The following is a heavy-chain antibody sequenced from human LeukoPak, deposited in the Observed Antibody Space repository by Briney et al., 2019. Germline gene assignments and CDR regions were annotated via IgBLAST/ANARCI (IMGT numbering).Heavy chain of an antibody. Sequence: SGGSLRLSCAASGFTFSSYGIHWVRQAPGKGLEWVALIWYDGSNKYYADSVKGRFTISRDNSKNTLYLQMNSLRAEDTAVYYCARGSGSRSNFYYNGMDVWGQGTTVTVSS. J-gene: IGHJ6*02. D-gene: IGHD3-10*01. V-gene: IGHV3-33*01. CDR1: GFTFSSYG. CDR3: ARGSGSRSNFYYNGMDV. CDR2: IWYDGSNK.